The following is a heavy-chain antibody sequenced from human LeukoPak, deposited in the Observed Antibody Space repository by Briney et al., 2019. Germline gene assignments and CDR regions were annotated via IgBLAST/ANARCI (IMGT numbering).Heavy chain of an antibody. V-gene: IGHV4-31*03. J-gene: IGHJ4*02. CDR2: IYYSGST. CDR1: GGSISSGGYY. D-gene: IGHD4-17*01. Sequence: PSQTLSLTCTVSGGSISSGGYYWSWIRQHPGKGLEWIGYIYYSGSTYYNPSLKSRATISVDTSKNQFSLKLSSVTAADTAVYYCARGSTVTTYFDYWGQGTLVTVSS. CDR3: ARGSTVTTYFDY.